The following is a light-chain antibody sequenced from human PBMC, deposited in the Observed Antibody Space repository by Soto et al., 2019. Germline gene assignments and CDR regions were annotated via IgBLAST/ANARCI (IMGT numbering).Light chain of an antibody. CDR3: QQYGSSPPT. CDR2: GAT. Sequence: PGEKATLSCRASQSVSGSLGWYQQKPGQAPRLVLHGATSRATGIPDRFSGSGSGTDFTLTISRLEPEDFAVYYCQQYGSSPPTFGQGTRLEIK. V-gene: IGKV3-20*01. CDR1: QSVSGS. J-gene: IGKJ5*01.